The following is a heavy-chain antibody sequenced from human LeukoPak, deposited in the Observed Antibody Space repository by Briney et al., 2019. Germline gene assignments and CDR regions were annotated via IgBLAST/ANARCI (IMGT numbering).Heavy chain of an antibody. CDR1: GGSISSYY. J-gene: IGHJ4*02. V-gene: IGHV4-59*08. D-gene: IGHD3-16*01. Sequence: SETLSLTCTVSGGSISSYYWSWIRQHPGKGLEWIGYIYYSGSTYYNPSLKSRVTISVDTSKNQFSLKLSSVTAADTAVYYCARGPLIPGWYFDYWGQGTLVTVSS. CDR2: IYYSGST. CDR3: ARGPLIPGWYFDY.